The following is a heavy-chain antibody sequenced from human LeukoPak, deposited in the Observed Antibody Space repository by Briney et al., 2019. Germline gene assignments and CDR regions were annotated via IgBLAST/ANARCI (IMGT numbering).Heavy chain of an antibody. D-gene: IGHD2-15*01. CDR1: GYTFTNYG. CDR2: ISAYNGNT. CDR3: ARGGANCSGGRCPLNWFDP. Sequence: ASVKLSCKASGYTFTNYGITWVRQAPGQGLEWMGWISAYNGNTNYAQKLQGRVTMTIDKTTSTAYMELRSLRSDDTAVYYCARGGANCSGGRCPLNWFDPWGQGTPDTVSS. V-gene: IGHV1-18*01. J-gene: IGHJ5*02.